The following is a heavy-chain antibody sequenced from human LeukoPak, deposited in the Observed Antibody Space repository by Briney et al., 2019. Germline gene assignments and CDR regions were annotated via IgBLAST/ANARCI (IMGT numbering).Heavy chain of an antibody. Sequence: GESLKISCKVSGHSFTSYLIGWVRQVPGKGLEWMGIISPGDSDTRYSPSFQGQVTISADKSISTAYLQWSSLKASDTAMYFCARQVVGTGAADYFDYWGQGTLVTVSS. CDR2: ISPGDSDT. CDR3: ARQVVGTGAADYFDY. CDR1: GHSFTSYL. D-gene: IGHD2-2*01. V-gene: IGHV5-51*01. J-gene: IGHJ4*02.